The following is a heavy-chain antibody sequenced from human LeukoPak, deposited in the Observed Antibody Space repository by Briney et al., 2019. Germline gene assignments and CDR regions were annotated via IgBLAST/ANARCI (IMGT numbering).Heavy chain of an antibody. V-gene: IGHV3-48*03. CDR2: ISSSGSTI. J-gene: IGHJ4*02. CDR3: AKAANQARPSYFDY. D-gene: IGHD6-6*01. Sequence: GGSLRLSCAASGFTFSTYEMNWVRQAPGKGLEWVSYISSSGSTIYYADSVKGRFTISRDNAKNSLYLQMNSLRAEDTAVYYCAKAANQARPSYFDYWGQGTLVTVSS. CDR1: GFTFSTYE.